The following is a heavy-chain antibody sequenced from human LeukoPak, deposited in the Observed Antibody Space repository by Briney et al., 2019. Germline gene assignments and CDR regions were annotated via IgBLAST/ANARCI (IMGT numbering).Heavy chain of an antibody. Sequence: GGSLRLSCAASGFTFSSYGMHWVRQAPGKGLEWVAVISYDGSNKYYADSVKGRFSISRDNSKNTLYLQMNSLRVEDTAMYYCTSGRKSSGTFSYYFDYWGQGTLVTVSS. CDR2: ISYDGSNK. CDR3: TSGRKSSGTFSYYFDY. D-gene: IGHD3-10*01. J-gene: IGHJ4*02. V-gene: IGHV3-30*03. CDR1: GFTFSSYG.